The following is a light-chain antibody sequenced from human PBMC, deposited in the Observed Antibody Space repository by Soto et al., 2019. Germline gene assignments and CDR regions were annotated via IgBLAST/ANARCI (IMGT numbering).Light chain of an antibody. CDR2: GAS. CDR1: QSVSSSY. Sequence: EIVLTQSPGSLSLSPGERATLSCRASQSVSSSYLGWYQQKPGQAPRLLIYGASSRATGIPDRFTGSGSGTDLTLTISRLEPEDFAVYYCQQYGSSPPWTFGQGTKVDIK. CDR3: QQYGSSPPWT. V-gene: IGKV3-20*01. J-gene: IGKJ1*01.